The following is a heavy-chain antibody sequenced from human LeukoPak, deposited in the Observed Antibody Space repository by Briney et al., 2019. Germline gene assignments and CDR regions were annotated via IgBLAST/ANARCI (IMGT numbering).Heavy chain of an antibody. CDR1: GGSISGYY. V-gene: IGHV4-59*01. CDR3: ARGSSEGSWFDP. D-gene: IGHD6-6*01. Sequence: PSETLSLTCTVSGGSISGYYWSWIRQPPGKGLEWIGYIYYSGSTNYNPSLKSRVTISVDTSKNQFSLKLSSVTAADTAVYYCARGSSEGSWFDPWGQGTLVTVSS. J-gene: IGHJ5*02. CDR2: IYYSGST.